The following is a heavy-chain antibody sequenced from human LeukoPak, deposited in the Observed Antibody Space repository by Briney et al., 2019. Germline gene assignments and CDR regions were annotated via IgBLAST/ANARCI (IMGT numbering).Heavy chain of an antibody. J-gene: IGHJ4*02. V-gene: IGHV4-39*07. CDR2: IYYSGST. D-gene: IGHD6-13*01. Sequence: SSETLSLTCTVSGGSISSSSYYWGWIRQPPGKGLEWIGSIYYSGSTYYNPSLESRVTISVDTSKNQFSLKLSSVTAADTAVYYCARASSSSWDYWGQGTLVTVSS. CDR1: GGSISSSSYY. CDR3: ARASSSSWDY.